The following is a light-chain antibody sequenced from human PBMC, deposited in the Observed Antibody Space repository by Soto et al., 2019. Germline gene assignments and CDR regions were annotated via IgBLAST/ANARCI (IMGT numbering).Light chain of an antibody. CDR3: SSYAGTNNLV. CDR2: EVS. J-gene: IGLJ3*02. CDR1: SSDVGGYNY. Sequence: QSALTQPPSASGSPGQSVTISCTGTSSDVGGYNYVSWYHQHPGNAPKIMIYEVSERPSGLPVRFSGSKSGNTASRTVSGLQAEDEADYYCSSYAGTNNLVFGGGTQLTVL. V-gene: IGLV2-8*01.